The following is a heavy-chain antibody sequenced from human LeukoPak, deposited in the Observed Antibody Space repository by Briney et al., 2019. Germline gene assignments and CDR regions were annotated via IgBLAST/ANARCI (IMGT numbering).Heavy chain of an antibody. CDR3: ARVLAALRDFDY. D-gene: IGHD6-13*01. Sequence: GASVKVFCKASGYTFTSYGISWVRQAPGQGLEWMGWIRAYNGNTNYAQKLQGRVTMTTDTSTSTAYMELRSLRSDDTAVYYCARVLAALRDFDYWGQGTLVTVSS. CDR1: GYTFTSYG. J-gene: IGHJ4*02. V-gene: IGHV1-18*01. CDR2: IRAYNGNT.